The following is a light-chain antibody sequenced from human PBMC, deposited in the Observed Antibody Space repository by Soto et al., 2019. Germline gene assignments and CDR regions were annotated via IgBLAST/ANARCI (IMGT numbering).Light chain of an antibody. CDR3: QQYNNWPPDRT. Sequence: EIVMTQSPATLSVSPGERATLSCRASQSVDSNLAWYQQKPGQAPRLLIYGASTRATGIPARFSGNGSGTEFTLTISSLQSEDFAIYFCQQYNNWPPDRTFGQGTKVEIK. CDR2: GAS. J-gene: IGKJ1*01. V-gene: IGKV3-15*01. CDR1: QSVDSN.